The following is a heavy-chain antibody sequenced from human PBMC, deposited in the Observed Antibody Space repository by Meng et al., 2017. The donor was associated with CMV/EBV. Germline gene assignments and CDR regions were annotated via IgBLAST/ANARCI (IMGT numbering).Heavy chain of an antibody. J-gene: IGHJ4*02. CDR3: ARNQPSRGWSHEDY. CDR2: IIPIFGTA. CDR1: GGTFSSYA. Sequence: QRVHSVGEVKKPGSSVKVSRKAYGGTFSSYAISWVRQAPEQGLEWMGGIIPIFGTANYAQKFQGRVTITADESTSTAYMELSSLRSEDTAVYYCARNQPSRGWSHEDYWGQGTLVTVSS. V-gene: IGHV1-69*01. D-gene: IGHD2-15*01.